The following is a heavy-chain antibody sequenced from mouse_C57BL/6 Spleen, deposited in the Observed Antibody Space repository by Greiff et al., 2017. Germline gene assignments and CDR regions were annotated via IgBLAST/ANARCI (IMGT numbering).Heavy chain of an antibody. V-gene: IGHV1-74*01. J-gene: IGHJ2*01. CDR1: GYTFTSYW. CDR2: IHPSDSDT. CDR3: TRSHWYYGRNY. D-gene: IGHD1-1*01. Sequence: VQLQQPGAELVKPGASVKVSCKASGYTFTSYWMHWVKQRPGQGLEWIGRIHPSDSDTYYNQKFKGKATLTVDKSSSSAYMQRSSLTSEDSAFYCCTRSHWYYGRNYWGQGTTLTVSS.